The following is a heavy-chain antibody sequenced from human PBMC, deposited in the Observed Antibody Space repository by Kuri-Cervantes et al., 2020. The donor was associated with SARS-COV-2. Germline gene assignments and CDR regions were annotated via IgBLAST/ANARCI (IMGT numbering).Heavy chain of an antibody. Sequence: ASVKVSCKASGYTFTSNFMHWVRQATGQGLEWMGVIDPIYGSTTSAQKFQGRVTMTEDTSTDTAYMELSSLGSEDTAVYYCVTDLTANNWDPDAFDAWGQGTMVTVSS. CDR3: VTDLTANNWDPDAFDA. J-gene: IGHJ3*01. CDR2: IDPIYGST. CDR1: GYTFTSNF. V-gene: IGHV1-46*01. D-gene: IGHD1-1*01.